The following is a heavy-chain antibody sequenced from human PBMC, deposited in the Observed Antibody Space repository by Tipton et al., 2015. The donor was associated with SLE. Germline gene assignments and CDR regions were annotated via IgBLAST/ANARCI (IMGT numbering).Heavy chain of an antibody. CDR2: IYYSGST. V-gene: IGHV4-39*01. Sequence: TLSLTCTVSGGSISSSSYYWGWIRQPPGKGLEWIGSIYYSGSTYYNPSLKSRVTISEDTSKNQFPLKLSSVTAADTAVYYCARRVAVAFDLWGRGTLVTVSS. CDR1: GGSISSSSYY. D-gene: IGHD6-19*01. CDR3: ARRVAVAFDL. J-gene: IGHJ2*01.